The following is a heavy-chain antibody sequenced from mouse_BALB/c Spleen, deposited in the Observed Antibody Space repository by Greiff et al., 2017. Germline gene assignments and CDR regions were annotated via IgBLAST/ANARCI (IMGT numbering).Heavy chain of an antibody. Sequence: QVQLKESGPELVKPGASVKISCKASGYAFSSSWMNWVKQRPGQGLEWIGRIYPGDGDTNYNGKFKGKATLTADKSSSTAYMQLSSLTSVDSAVYFCARGGWLLPLFDYWGQGTTLTVSS. V-gene: IGHV1-82*01. CDR1: GYAFSSSW. CDR3: ARGGWLLPLFDY. CDR2: IYPGDGDT. J-gene: IGHJ2*01. D-gene: IGHD2-3*01.